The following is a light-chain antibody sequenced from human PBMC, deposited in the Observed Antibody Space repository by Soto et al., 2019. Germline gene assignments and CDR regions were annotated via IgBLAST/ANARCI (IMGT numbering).Light chain of an antibody. V-gene: IGKV1-39*01. CDR3: QQNVSSFGT. J-gene: IGKJ4*01. CDR2: SAS. CDR1: ETITDF. Sequence: DIQMTQSPPSLSASVGDRVTITCRASETITDFLNWYQLKPGKAPKLLIYSASNLQPGVPSRFSGSGYGTDFPLTLSGRQHDDSGTYYCQQNVSSFGTLVAGTKVEF.